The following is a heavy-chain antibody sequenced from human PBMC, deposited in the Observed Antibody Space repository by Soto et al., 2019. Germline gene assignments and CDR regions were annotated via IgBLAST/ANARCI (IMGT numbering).Heavy chain of an antibody. V-gene: IGHV3-66*01. J-gene: IGHJ3*02. CDR3: ARDIRLWFGDLPTDAFDI. CDR2: IYSGGST. D-gene: IGHD3-10*01. Sequence: GGSLRLSCAASGFTVSSNYMSWVRQAPGKGLEWVSVIYSGGSTYYADSVKGRFTISRDNSKNTLYLQMNSLRAEDTAVYYCARDIRLWFGDLPTDAFDIWGQGTMVTVSS. CDR1: GFTVSSNY.